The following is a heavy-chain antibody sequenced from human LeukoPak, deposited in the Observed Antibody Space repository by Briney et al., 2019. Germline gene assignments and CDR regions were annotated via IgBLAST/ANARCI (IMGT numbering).Heavy chain of an antibody. J-gene: IGHJ4*02. CDR1: GFTFRNYG. Sequence: GGSLRLSCAASGFTFRNYGMSWVRQAPGKGLEWVSVISGSGGSTYYADSVKDRFTISRDNSKNTLYLQMNSLRAEDTAVYYCVKERLMGWRQLPFDYWGQGTLVTVSS. D-gene: IGHD5-24*01. CDR3: VKERLMGWRQLPFDY. CDR2: ISGSGGST. V-gene: IGHV3-23*01.